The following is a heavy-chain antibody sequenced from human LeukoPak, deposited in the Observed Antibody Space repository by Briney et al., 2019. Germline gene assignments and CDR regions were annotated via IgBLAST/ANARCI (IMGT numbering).Heavy chain of an antibody. CDR3: ARVWLAVGYYYVDV. CDR2: ISAYNGNT. J-gene: IGHJ6*03. Sequence: ASVKVSCKASGYTFTSYGISWVRQAPGQGLEWMGWISAYNGNTNYTQMLQGRVTMTTDTSTSTAYMELRSLRSDDTAVYYCARVWLAVGYYYVDVWDKGTTVTVSS. D-gene: IGHD6-19*01. V-gene: IGHV1-18*01. CDR1: GYTFTSYG.